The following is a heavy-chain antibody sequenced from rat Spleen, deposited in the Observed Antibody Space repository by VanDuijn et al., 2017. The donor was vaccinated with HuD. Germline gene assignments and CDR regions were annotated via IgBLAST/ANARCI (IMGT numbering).Heavy chain of an antibody. D-gene: IGHD5-1*01. Sequence: QVRLKESGPGLVQPSQTLSLTCTVSGFSLTTHHVSWVRQPPGKSLVWMGGIWGDGTTDYSSALKSRLSISRDTSKSQVFLKMNSLQTDDTAIYFCTLNWALWGQGVMVTVSS. CDR2: IWGDGTT. CDR3: TLNWAL. V-gene: IGHV2-15*01. CDR1: GFSLTTHH. J-gene: IGHJ2*01.